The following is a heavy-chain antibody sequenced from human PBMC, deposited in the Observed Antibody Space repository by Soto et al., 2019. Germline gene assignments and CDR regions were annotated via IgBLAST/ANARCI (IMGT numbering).Heavy chain of an antibody. D-gene: IGHD4-17*01. Sequence: GGSLRHSCADSGFTFDDYCMSWVRRAPGKGLEWVSGINWNGGSTGYADSVKGRFTISRDNAKNSLYLQMNSLRAEDTALYYCARDGAPYGGNSGALDYWGQGT. V-gene: IGHV3-20*04. CDR3: ARDGAPYGGNSGALDY. CDR1: GFTFDDYC. J-gene: IGHJ4*02. CDR2: INWNGGST.